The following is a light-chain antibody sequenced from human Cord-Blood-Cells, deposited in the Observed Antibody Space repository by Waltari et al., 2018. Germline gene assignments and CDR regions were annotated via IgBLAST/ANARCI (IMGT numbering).Light chain of an antibody. CDR1: SSDVGSYNL. J-gene: IGLJ3*02. Sequence: QSALTQPASVSGSPGQSITISCTGTSSDVGSYNLVSWYQQHPGKAPKLMIYEGSKRPSGVSNCFSGSKSGNTASLTISGLQAEDEADYYCCSYAGPWVFGGGTKLTVL. CDR3: CSYAGPWV. CDR2: EGS. V-gene: IGLV2-23*01.